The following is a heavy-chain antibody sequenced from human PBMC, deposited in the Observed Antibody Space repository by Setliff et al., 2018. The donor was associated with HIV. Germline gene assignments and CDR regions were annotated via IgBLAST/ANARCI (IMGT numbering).Heavy chain of an antibody. J-gene: IGHJ3*02. CDR1: GFTFSKYA. CDR2: ISDSGGST. V-gene: IGHV3-23*01. D-gene: IGHD3-22*01. Sequence: PGGSLRLSCAASGFTFSKYAMSWVRQAPGKGLEWVSAISDSGGSTYYADSVKGRFTISRDNSKNTLYLQMNSLRAEDTAEYYCAKRGYDSSALRAFDAFDMWGQGTLVTVSS. CDR3: AKRGYDSSALRAFDAFDM.